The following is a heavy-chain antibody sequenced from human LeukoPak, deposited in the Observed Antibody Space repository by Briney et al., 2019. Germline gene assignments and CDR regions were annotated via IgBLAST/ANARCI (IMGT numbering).Heavy chain of an antibody. Sequence: GGSLRLSCAASGFTFSSSVMSWVRQAPGKGLEWVSSTTGSGGSTYYADSWKGRFSISRDNSKNTLYLQMNSLRAEDTAVYYCAKAENGLDYWGQGTLVTVSS. J-gene: IGHJ4*02. CDR1: GFTFSSSV. CDR3: AKAENGLDY. CDR2: TTGSGGST. D-gene: IGHD2-8*01. V-gene: IGHV3-23*01.